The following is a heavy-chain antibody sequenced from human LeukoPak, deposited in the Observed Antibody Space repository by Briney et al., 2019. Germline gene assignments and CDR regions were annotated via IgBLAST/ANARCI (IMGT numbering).Heavy chain of an antibody. CDR2: ISSSSSTI. Sequence: GGSLRLSCAASGFTFSSYSMNWVRQAPGKGLEWVSYISSSSSTIYYADSVKGRFTIPRDNAKNSLYLQMNSLRAEDTAVYYCAREADGGYSYGYYFDYWGQGTLVTVSS. CDR3: AREADGGYSYGYYFDY. V-gene: IGHV3-48*01. J-gene: IGHJ4*02. CDR1: GFTFSSYS. D-gene: IGHD5-18*01.